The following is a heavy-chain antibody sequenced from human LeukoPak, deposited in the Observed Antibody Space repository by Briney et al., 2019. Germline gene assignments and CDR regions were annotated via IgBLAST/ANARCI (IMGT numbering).Heavy chain of an antibody. CDR3: ARGGIAAASNSFDY. D-gene: IGHD6-13*01. Sequence: SETLSLTCAVYGGSFSGYYWSWIRQPPGKGLEWIGEINHSGSTNHNPPLKSRVTISVDTSKNQFSLKLSSVTAADTAVYYCARGGIAAASNSFDYWGQGTLVTVSS. CDR2: INHSGST. V-gene: IGHV4-34*01. CDR1: GGSFSGYY. J-gene: IGHJ4*02.